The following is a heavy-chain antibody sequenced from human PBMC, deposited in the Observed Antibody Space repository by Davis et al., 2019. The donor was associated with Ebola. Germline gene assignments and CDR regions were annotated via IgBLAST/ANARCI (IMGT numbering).Heavy chain of an antibody. D-gene: IGHD3-3*01. V-gene: IGHV3-30*02. Sequence: GESLKISCAASGFSFSSYGMHWVRQAPGKGLEWVAFIRYDGSNKYYADSVKGRFTISRDNSKNTLYLQMNSLRAEDTAVYYCAKDQSLTILGGVDPWGQGTLVTVSS. CDR1: GFSFSSYG. J-gene: IGHJ5*02. CDR2: IRYDGSNK. CDR3: AKDQSLTILGGVDP.